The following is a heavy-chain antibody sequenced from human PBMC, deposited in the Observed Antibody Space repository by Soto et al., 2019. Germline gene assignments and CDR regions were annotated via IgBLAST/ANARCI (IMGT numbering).Heavy chain of an antibody. V-gene: IGHV6-1*01. Sequence: SQTLSLTCAISGDSVSSHSAAWNWIRQSPSRGLEWLGRTYYRSKWYNDYAVSVKSRIIINPDTSKNQVSLQLNSVTPEDTAVYYCARDDHCSGGSCYTLADYWGQGTLVTVSS. D-gene: IGHD2-15*01. J-gene: IGHJ4*02. CDR2: TYYRSKWYN. CDR3: ARDDHCSGGSCYTLADY. CDR1: GDSVSSHSAA.